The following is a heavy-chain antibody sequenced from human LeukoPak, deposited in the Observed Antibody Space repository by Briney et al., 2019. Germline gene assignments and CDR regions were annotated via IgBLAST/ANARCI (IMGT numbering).Heavy chain of an antibody. V-gene: IGHV3-7*04. J-gene: IGHJ4*02. Sequence: RTGGSLRLSCAASAITFSSQYMSWVRQAPGKGLEWVANIKQDGSEQYYLDPVKGRFTISRDNAKNLLYLQMNSLRAEDTAIYYCAGGSGWLIDYWGQGTLVTVS. D-gene: IGHD6-19*01. CDR1: AITFSSQY. CDR2: IKQDGSEQ. CDR3: AGGSGWLIDY.